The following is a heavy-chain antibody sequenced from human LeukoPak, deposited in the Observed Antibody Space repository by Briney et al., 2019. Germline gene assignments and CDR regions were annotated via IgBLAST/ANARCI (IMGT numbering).Heavy chain of an antibody. CDR1: GASISSSDYY. Sequence: SETLSLTCTVSGASISSSDYYWGWIRAPPGKGLEWIGSLYSGGLTYYNPSLKSRVTISVDTSKNQFSLKVTSVTAADTAVYSCASGGYSSGWYGSFDIWGQWTVVTVSS. CDR2: LYSGGLT. J-gene: IGHJ3*02. CDR3: ASGGYSSGWYGSFDI. V-gene: IGHV4-39*01. D-gene: IGHD6-19*01.